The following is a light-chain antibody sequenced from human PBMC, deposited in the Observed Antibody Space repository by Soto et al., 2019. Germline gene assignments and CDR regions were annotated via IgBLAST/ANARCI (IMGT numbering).Light chain of an antibody. V-gene: IGKV3-20*01. J-gene: IGKJ5*01. CDR1: QRVSSNY. CDR2: GAS. Sequence: SGWTLSPGALSLSPRESATLSCRASQRVSSNYLAWYQQKSGQAPRLLISGASSRATGIPDRFSGSGSGTDFTLTIRRLEPEDFALYYCQHYYGTSPITFGQGRRPAI. CDR3: QHYYGTSPIT.